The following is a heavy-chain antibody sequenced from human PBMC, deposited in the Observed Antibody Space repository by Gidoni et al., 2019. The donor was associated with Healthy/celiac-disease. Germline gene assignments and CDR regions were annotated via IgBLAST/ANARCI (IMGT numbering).Heavy chain of an antibody. CDR1: AGSLSSGGSS. Sequence: QVQLQESGPGLVKPSQTLSLTCTVSAGSLSSGGSSCSWIRQHPGKGLEWIGYIYYSGSTYYNPSLKSRVTISVDTSKNQFSLKLSSVTAADTAVYYCARTRSYGSGSLYNWFDPWGQGTLVTVSS. CDR3: ARTRSYGSGSLYNWFDP. V-gene: IGHV4-31*03. D-gene: IGHD3-10*01. CDR2: IYYSGST. J-gene: IGHJ5*02.